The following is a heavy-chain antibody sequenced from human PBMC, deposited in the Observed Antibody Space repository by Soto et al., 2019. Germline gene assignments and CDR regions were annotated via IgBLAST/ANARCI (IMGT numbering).Heavy chain of an antibody. D-gene: IGHD1-26*01. CDR3: ARAVRGSYYDS. V-gene: IGHV4-30-4*01. J-gene: IGHJ4*02. CDR1: GGSISSGTYY. Sequence: SETLSLTCTVSGGSISSGTYYWSWFRKPPGKGLEWIGYIFYSGSTHYNPSLKSRLSISVDTSKNQFSLKLSSVTAADTAVYYCARAVRGSYYDSWGQGTLVTV. CDR2: IFYSGST.